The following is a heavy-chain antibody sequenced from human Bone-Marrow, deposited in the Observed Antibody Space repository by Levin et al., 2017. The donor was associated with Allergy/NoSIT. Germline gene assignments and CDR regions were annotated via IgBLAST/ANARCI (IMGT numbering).Heavy chain of an antibody. CDR3: AKSDTAAAGTGGMDV. D-gene: IGHD6-13*01. J-gene: IGHJ6*02. V-gene: IGHV3-30*18. CDR1: GFTFSSYG. CDR2: ISYDGSNK. Sequence: GESLKISCAASGFTFSSYGMHWVRQVPGKGLEWVAVISYDGSNKYYADSVKGRFTISRDNSKNTLYLQMNSLRAEDTAVYYCAKSDTAAAGTGGMDVWGQGTTVTVSS.